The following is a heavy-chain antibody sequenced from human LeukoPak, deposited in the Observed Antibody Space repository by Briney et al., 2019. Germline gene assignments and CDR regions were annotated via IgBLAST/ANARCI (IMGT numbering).Heavy chain of an antibody. CDR2: IYYSGST. Sequence: SETLSLTCTVSGGSISSSSYYWGWIRQPPGKGLEWIGSIYYSGSTYYNQSLKSRVTISVDTSKNQFSLKLSSVTAADTAVYYCARAALVVSHSYYDYVWGSYREGHYFDYWGQGTLVTVSS. CDR3: ARAALVVSHSYYDYVWGSYREGHYFDY. CDR1: GGSISSSSYY. J-gene: IGHJ4*02. V-gene: IGHV4-39*07. D-gene: IGHD3-16*02.